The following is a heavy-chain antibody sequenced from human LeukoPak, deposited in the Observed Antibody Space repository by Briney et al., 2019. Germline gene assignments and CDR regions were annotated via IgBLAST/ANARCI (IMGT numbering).Heavy chain of an antibody. Sequence: PSETLSLTCAVYGGSFSGYYWSWIRQPPGKGLEWIGEINHSGSTNYNPSLKSRVTISVDTSKNQFSLKLSSVTAADTAVYYCALQGYCSGGSCYGGYFDYWGQGTLVTVSS. V-gene: IGHV4-34*01. D-gene: IGHD2-15*01. CDR1: GGSFSGYY. CDR2: INHSGST. J-gene: IGHJ4*02. CDR3: ALQGYCSGGSCYGGYFDY.